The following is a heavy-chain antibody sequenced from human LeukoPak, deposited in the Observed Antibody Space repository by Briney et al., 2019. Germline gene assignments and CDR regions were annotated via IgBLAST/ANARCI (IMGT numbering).Heavy chain of an antibody. CDR2: IYTSGST. CDR1: GCYISSYY. V-gene: IGHV4-4*07. J-gene: IGHJ4*02. D-gene: IGHD3-16*02. Sequence: PSETLSLTCTVSGCYISSYYWSWIRQPAGKGLEWIGSIYTSGSTNYNPSLKSRVTMSVDTSKNQFSLKLSSVTAADTAVYYCARESTRRNYDYVWGSYRYSPFDYWGQGTLVTVSS. CDR3: ARESTRRNYDYVWGSYRYSPFDY.